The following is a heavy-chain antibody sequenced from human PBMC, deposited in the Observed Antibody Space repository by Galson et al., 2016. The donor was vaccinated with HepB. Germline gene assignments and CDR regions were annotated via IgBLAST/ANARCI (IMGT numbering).Heavy chain of an antibody. Sequence: SLRLSSAASGFTFSDSAMHWVRQASGKGLEWVGRIRSKANNYATAYAASVKGRFTISRDDSKNTAFLQMNSLKTEDTAVYYCARMNLGTSQGGYFDYWGQGTLVTVSS. V-gene: IGHV3-73*01. CDR3: ARMNLGTSQGGYFDY. D-gene: IGHD1-7*01. J-gene: IGHJ4*02. CDR1: GFTFSDSA. CDR2: IRSKANNYAT.